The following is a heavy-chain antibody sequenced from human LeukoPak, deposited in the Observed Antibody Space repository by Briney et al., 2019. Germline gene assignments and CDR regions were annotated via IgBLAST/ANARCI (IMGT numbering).Heavy chain of an antibody. CDR3: ARSIYGGGRFDP. CDR1: GGSISSYY. Sequence: SETLSLACTVSGGSISSYYWSWIRQPPGKGLEWIGYIYYSGSTNYNPSLKSRVTISVDTSKNQFSLKLSSVTAADTAVYYCARSIYGGGRFDPWGQGTLVTVSS. CDR2: IYYSGST. D-gene: IGHD3-9*01. J-gene: IGHJ5*02. V-gene: IGHV4-59*01.